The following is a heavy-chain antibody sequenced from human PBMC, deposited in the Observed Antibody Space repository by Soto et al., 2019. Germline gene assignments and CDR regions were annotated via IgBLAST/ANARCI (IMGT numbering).Heavy chain of an antibody. D-gene: IGHD3-22*01. CDR1: GGTFSSYA. CDR3: ARVAYYYDSSGYYLDYYYYGMDV. V-gene: IGHV1-69*13. Sequence: ASVKVSCKASGGTFSSYAISWVRQAPGQGLEWMGGIIPIFGTANYAQEFQGRVTITADESTSTAYMELSSLRSEDTAVYYCARVAYYYDSSGYYLDYYYYGMDVWGQGTTVTVSS. CDR2: IIPIFGTA. J-gene: IGHJ6*02.